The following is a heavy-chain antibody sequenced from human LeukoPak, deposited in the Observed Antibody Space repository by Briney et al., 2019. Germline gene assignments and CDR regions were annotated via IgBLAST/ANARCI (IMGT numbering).Heavy chain of an antibody. D-gene: IGHD1-26*01. V-gene: IGHV4-31*03. CDR2: IYYSGST. Sequence: SETLSLTCTVSGGSISSGGYYLSWIRQHPGKGLEWIVYIYYSGSTYYNPSLKSRVTISVDTSKNQFSLKLSSVTAADTAVYYCARASGSYANPHFDYWGQGTLVTVSS. CDR1: GGSISSGGYY. J-gene: IGHJ4*02. CDR3: ARASGSYANPHFDY.